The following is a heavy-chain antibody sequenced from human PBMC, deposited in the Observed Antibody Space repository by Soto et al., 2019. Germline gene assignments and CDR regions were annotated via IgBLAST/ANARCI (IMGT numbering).Heavy chain of an antibody. CDR2: ISAYNGNT. Sequence: ASVKVSCKASGYTFTSYGISWVRQAPGQGLEWMGWISAYNGNTNYAQKLQGRVTMTTDTSTSTAYMELRSLRSDDTAVYYCARDRGGVQKARKQHNSSSSLWFDPWGQGTLVTVSS. J-gene: IGHJ5*02. CDR3: ARDRGGVQKARKQHNSSSSLWFDP. D-gene: IGHD6-6*01. V-gene: IGHV1-18*01. CDR1: GYTFTSYG.